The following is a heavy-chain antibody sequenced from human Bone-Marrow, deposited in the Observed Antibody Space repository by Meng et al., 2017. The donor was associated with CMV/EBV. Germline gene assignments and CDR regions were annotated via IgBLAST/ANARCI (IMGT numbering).Heavy chain of an antibody. V-gene: IGHV1-69*05. D-gene: IGHD4-17*01. CDR2: IIPIFGTA. J-gene: IGHJ6*02. CDR3: ARDSALTRVGMDV. Sequence: SVKVSCKASGYSFNDYYIHWVRQAPGQGLEWMGGIIPIFGTANYAQKFQGRVTITTDESTSTAYMELSSLRSEDTAVYYCARDSALTRVGMDVWGQGTTVTFSS. CDR1: GYSFNDYY.